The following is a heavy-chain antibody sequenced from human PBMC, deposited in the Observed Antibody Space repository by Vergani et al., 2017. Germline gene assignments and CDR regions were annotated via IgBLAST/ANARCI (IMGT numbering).Heavy chain of an antibody. Sequence: EVQLLESGGGLVQPGGSLRLSCAASGFTFSSYAMSWVRQAPGTGLEWASAISGSSTYYADSVKGRFTISRDNSKNTLYLQMNSLRAEDTALYFCARGENYDYVWGNYYFDYWGQGTLVTVSS. J-gene: IGHJ4*02. CDR2: ISGSST. CDR1: GFTFSSYA. CDR3: ARGENYDYVWGNYYFDY. D-gene: IGHD3-16*01. V-gene: IGHV3-23*01.